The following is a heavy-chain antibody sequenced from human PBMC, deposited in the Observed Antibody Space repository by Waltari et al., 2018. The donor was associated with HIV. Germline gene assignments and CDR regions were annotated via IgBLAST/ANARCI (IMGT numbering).Heavy chain of an antibody. CDR2: IYFSGNI. D-gene: IGHD3-22*01. V-gene: IGHV4-38-2*01. J-gene: IGHJ4*02. CDR1: GYSISSVFY. Sequence: QVQLQESGPGLVKPSEALSLIGAVSGYSISSVFYCGWLRQPPGKGLEWIGSIYFSGNIYYNSSLKSLVTISLDTSKNQFSLKLTSVTAADTAVYYCARGDDSSGYYYPFDYWGQGTLVTVSS. CDR3: ARGDDSSGYYYPFDY.